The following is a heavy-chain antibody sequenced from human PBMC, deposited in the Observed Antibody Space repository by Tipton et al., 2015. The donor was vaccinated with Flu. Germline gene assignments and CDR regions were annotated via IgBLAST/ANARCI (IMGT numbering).Heavy chain of an antibody. J-gene: IGHJ6*02. CDR3: ARESIAVADAYMDV. Sequence: SLRLSCAASGFTFSSYGMHWVRQAPGKGLEWVAVIWYDGSHKYYADSVKGRFTISRDNYKNTLYLQMNSLRAEDTALYYCARESIAVADAYMDVWGQGTTVTVSS. CDR2: IWYDGSHK. V-gene: IGHV3-33*01. D-gene: IGHD6-19*01. CDR1: GFTFSSYG.